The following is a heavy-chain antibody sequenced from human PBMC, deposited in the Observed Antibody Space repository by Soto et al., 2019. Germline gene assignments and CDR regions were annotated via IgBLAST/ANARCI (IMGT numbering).Heavy chain of an antibody. CDR2: IYYSGST. V-gene: IGHV4-59*01. CDR3: ARRERSYYESSGYYWFDP. D-gene: IGHD3-22*01. J-gene: IGHJ5*02. Sequence: PSETLSLTCTVSGGSISSYYWSWIRQPPGKGLEWIGYIYYSGSTNYNPSLKSRVTISVDTSKNQFSLKLSSVTAADTAVYYCARRERSYYESSGYYWFDPWGQGTLVTVSS. CDR1: GGSISSYY.